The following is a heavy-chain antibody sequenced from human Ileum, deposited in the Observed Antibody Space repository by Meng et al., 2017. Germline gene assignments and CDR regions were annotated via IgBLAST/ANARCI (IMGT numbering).Heavy chain of an antibody. CDR3: ARERRHYYGSGSFDY. CDR1: GGSFRSENYY. V-gene: IGHV4-30-4*01. D-gene: IGHD3-10*01. Sequence: QVQLQESGPGLVKPSQTLSLTGSGSGGSFRSENYYWTWIRQTPGKGLEGIGLTYYDGSPFYNPSLRSRVTISVDTSKDQFSLKLTSVTAADTAVYYCARERRHYYGSGSFDYWGQGILVTVSS. J-gene: IGHJ4*02. CDR2: TYYDGSP.